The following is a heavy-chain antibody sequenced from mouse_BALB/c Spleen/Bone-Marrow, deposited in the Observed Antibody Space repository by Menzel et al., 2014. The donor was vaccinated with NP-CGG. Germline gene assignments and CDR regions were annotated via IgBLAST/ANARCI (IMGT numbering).Heavy chain of an antibody. J-gene: IGHJ2*01. V-gene: IGHV1-80*01. CDR2: IYPGDGET. D-gene: IGHD2-10*02. Sequence: QVQLQQSGAELVRPGSSVKISCKASGYPFSSYWMSWVKQRPGQGLEWIGQIYPGDGETNYNGKFKGNATLTADKSSSTAYMQLISLTSEDSAVYFCARKYGDYWGQGTTPTVSS. CDR1: GYPFSSYW. CDR3: ARKYGDY.